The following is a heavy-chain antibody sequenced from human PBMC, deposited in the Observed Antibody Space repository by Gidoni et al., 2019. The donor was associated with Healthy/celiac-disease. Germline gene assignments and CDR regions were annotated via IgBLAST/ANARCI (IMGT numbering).Heavy chain of an antibody. CDR1: GFTFRSYA. D-gene: IGHD6-19*01. J-gene: IGHJ5*02. CDR3: AKDPLGAVAGTGWFDP. Sequence: EVQLLESGGGLVQPGGSLRLSCAASGFTFRSYAMSWVRQAPGKGLEWVSAISGSGGSTYYADSVKGRFTISRDNSKNTLYLQMNSLRAEDTAVYYCAKDPLGAVAGTGWFDPWGQGTLVTVSS. V-gene: IGHV3-23*01. CDR2: ISGSGGST.